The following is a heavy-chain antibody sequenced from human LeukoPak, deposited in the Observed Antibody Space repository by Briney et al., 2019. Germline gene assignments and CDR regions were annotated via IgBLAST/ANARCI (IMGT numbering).Heavy chain of an antibody. Sequence: SETLSLTCAVSGYSISSGYYWGWIRQPPGKGLEWIGSIYHSGSTYYNPSLKSRVTISVDTSKNQFSLQLSPVTAADTAVYYCARLRIDAFDIWGQGAMVSVSS. CDR2: IYHSGST. V-gene: IGHV4-38-2*01. CDR1: GYSISSGYY. CDR3: ARLRIDAFDI. J-gene: IGHJ3*02.